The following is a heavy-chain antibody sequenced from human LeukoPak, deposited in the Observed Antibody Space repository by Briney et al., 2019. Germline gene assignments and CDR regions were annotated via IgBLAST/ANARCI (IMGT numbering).Heavy chain of an antibody. CDR1: GFTFTDYA. J-gene: IGHJ4*02. CDR2: ISGSGGST. D-gene: IGHD3-22*01. Sequence: GGSLRLSCAASGFTFTDYAMNWVRQAPGKGLEWLSAISGSGGSTYYADSIQGRFTISRDNSKNTLYLQMNSLRAEDTAIYYCAKGRYSRGYFDWGQGTLVTVSS. CDR3: AKGRYSRGYFD. V-gene: IGHV3-23*01.